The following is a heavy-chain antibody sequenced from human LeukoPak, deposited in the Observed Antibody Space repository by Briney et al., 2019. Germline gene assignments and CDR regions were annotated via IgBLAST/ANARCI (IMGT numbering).Heavy chain of an antibody. D-gene: IGHD3-10*01. CDR2: ITTSSTYI. CDR3: ARGEGYYASGSYYIDY. CDR1: GFTFSSYT. J-gene: IGHJ4*02. Sequence: PGGSLRLSSAASGFTFSSYTMNWVRQAPGKGLEWVSSITTSSTYIYYADSVRGRFTISRDNAKNSLYLRMSSLRVEDTAVYYCARGEGYYASGSYYIDYWGQGTLVTVSS. V-gene: IGHV3-21*01.